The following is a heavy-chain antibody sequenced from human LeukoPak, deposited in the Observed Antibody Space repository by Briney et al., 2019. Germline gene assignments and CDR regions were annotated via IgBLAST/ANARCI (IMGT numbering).Heavy chain of an antibody. V-gene: IGHV4-4*07. CDR1: GGSISSYY. CDR2: IYTSGST. Sequence: SETLSLPCTVSGGSISSYYWRWIRQPAGKGLEWIGRIYTSGSTNYNPSLKSRVTISVDKSKNQFSLKLSSVTAADTAVYYCARAVVPAAIRSIDYYYDYMDVCDKGTTVTVSS. CDR3: ARAVVPAAIRSIDYYYDYMDV. D-gene: IGHD2-2*01. J-gene: IGHJ6*03.